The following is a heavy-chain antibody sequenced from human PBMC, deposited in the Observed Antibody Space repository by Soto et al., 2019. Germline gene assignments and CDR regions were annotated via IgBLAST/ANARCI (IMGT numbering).Heavy chain of an antibody. J-gene: IGHJ6*02. D-gene: IGHD6-19*01. CDR3: ARVRMEQWLNYYYYGMDV. V-gene: IGHV3-33*01. CDR1: GFTFSSYG. CDR2: IWYDGSNK. Sequence: QVQLVESGGGVVQPGRSLRLSCAASGFTFSSYGMHWVRQAPGKGLEWVAVIWYDGSNKYYADSVKGRFTISRDNSKNTLYLQMNSLRAEDTAVYYCARVRMEQWLNYYYYGMDVWGQGTTVTVSS.